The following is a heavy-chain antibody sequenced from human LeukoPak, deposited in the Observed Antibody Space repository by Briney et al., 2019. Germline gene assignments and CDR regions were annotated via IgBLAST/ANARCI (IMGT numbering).Heavy chain of an antibody. D-gene: IGHD6-19*01. Sequence: PGGSLRLSCAASGFTFSSYEMNWVRQAPGKGLEWVSAISGSGGSTYYADSVKGRFTISRDNSKNTLYLQMNSLRAEDTAVYYCAKVGNRYSSGWTRGSFDYWGQGTLVTVSS. V-gene: IGHV3-23*01. CDR3: AKVGNRYSSGWTRGSFDY. CDR1: GFTFSSYE. J-gene: IGHJ4*02. CDR2: ISGSGGST.